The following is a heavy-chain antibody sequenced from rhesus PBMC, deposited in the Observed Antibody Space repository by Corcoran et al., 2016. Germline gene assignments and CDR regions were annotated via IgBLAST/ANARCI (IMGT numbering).Heavy chain of an antibody. Sequence: QVQLQESGPGLVKPSETLSLTCAVSGGSISDDYYWSWIRQPPGKGLEWIGYIYGSGGATNYNPSLKNRVTISIDTSKNQFSLKLSSVTAADTAVYYCARDEGYYNFWTGPGYFDYWGQGVLVTVSS. V-gene: IGHV4-106*01. CDR3: ARDEGYYNFWTGPGYFDY. CDR2: IYGSGGAT. CDR1: GGSISDDYY. J-gene: IGHJ4*01. D-gene: IGHD3-3*01.